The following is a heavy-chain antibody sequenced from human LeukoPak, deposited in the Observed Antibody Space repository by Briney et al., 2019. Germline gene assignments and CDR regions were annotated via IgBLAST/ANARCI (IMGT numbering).Heavy chain of an antibody. Sequence: GGSLRLSCAASGFTFSTYAMSWVRQTPGKGLERVSDIQGSGGSTNYADSVKGRFTISRDNSKNTLYLQMDSLRAEDTAVYYCAKGRSSWFSGSFDYWGQGTLVTVSS. J-gene: IGHJ4*02. CDR2: IQGSGGST. D-gene: IGHD6-19*01. CDR1: GFTFSTYA. V-gene: IGHV3-23*01. CDR3: AKGRSSWFSGSFDY.